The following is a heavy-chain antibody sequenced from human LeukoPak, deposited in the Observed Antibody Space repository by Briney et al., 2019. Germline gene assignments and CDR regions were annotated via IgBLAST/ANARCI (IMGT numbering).Heavy chain of an antibody. D-gene: IGHD6-13*01. CDR3: ATPRIVAALDD. Sequence: ASVKLSCKASGPTFSSYAIRWVRQSPGQGLEWMGGIIPIFGTANDDQTVTARVTSTTCGSTSTAYIEMGSLRSWEPAVYYCATPRIVAALDDWGQGTLVTVSS. J-gene: IGHJ4*02. CDR2: IIPIFGTA. CDR1: GPTFSSYA. V-gene: IGHV1-69*05.